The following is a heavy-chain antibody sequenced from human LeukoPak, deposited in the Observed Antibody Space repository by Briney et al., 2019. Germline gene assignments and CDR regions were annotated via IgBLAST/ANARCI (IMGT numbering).Heavy chain of an antibody. CDR2: IYTSGST. V-gene: IGHV4-4*07. Sequence: SETLSLTCTVSGGSISSYYWSWIRQPAGKGLEWIGRIYTSGSTNYNPSLKSRVTMSVDTSKNQFSLKLSSVTAADTAVYYCASWVGGAAADYWYFDLWGRGTLVTVSS. CDR3: ASWVGGAAADYWYFDL. CDR1: GGSISSYY. J-gene: IGHJ2*01. D-gene: IGHD6-13*01.